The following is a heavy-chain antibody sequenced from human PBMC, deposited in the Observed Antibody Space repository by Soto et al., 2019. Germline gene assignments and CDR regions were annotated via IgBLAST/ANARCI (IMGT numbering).Heavy chain of an antibody. CDR1: GYTFTSDG. J-gene: IGHJ4*02. Sequence: QVPLVQSGAEVTNPGASVKVSCKASGYTFTSDGISWVRQAPGQGLEWMGGISTYNGNTNYAQKLQGRVTMTTDTSTRTAYIKLRSLRSDATAVYYSAREYTCASWDYWGQRNLVTVSS. D-gene: IGHD6-6*01. CDR3: AREYTCASWDY. V-gene: IGHV1-18*01. CDR2: ISTYNGNT.